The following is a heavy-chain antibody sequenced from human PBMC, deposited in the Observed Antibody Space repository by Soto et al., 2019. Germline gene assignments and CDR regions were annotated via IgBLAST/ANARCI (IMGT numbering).Heavy chain of an antibody. CDR3: ARGYCTNGVCYTQDWFDP. V-gene: IGHV5-51*01. CDR1: GYSFTSYW. D-gene: IGHD2-8*01. Sequence: GESLKISCKGSGYSFTSYWIGWVRQMPGKGLEWMGIIYPGDSDTRYSPSFQGQVTISADKSISTAYLQWSSLKASDTAMYYCARGYCTNGVCYTQDWFDPWGQGTLVTVSS. J-gene: IGHJ5*02. CDR2: IYPGDSDT.